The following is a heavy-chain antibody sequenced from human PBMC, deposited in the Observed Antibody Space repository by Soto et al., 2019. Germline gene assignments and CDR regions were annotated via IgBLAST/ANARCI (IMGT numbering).Heavy chain of an antibody. CDR1: GFTFSSCA. J-gene: IGHJ4*02. CDR2: ISYDGSNK. Sequence: QAGGSLRLSCAASGFTFSSCAMHWVRQAPGKGLEWVAVISYDGSNKYYADSVKGRFTISRDNSKNTLYLQMNSLRAEDTAVYYCARSGNSGTYYFDYWGQGTLVTVSS. CDR3: ARSGNSGTYYFDY. V-gene: IGHV3-30-3*01. D-gene: IGHD4-4*01.